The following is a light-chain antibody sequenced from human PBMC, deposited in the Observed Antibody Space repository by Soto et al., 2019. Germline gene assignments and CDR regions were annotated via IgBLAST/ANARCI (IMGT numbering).Light chain of an antibody. CDR3: CSYTSSSIRV. V-gene: IGLV2-14*02. J-gene: IGLJ3*02. Sequence: QSALTQPASVSVSPGQSITTSCTGTSSDVGSYRFVSWYQHNPGKVPKVIIYEGTKRPSGVPDRFSGSKSGNTASLTISGLQADDEADYYCCSYTSSSIRVFGGGTKLTVL. CDR2: EGT. CDR1: SSDVGSYRF.